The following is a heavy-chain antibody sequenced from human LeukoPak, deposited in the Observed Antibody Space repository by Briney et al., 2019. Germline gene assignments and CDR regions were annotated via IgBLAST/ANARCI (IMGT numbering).Heavy chain of an antibody. CDR2: IKQDGSEK. D-gene: IGHD3-16*01. Sequence: GGSLRLSCAASGFTFSSYWMSWVRQAPGKGLEWVANIKQDGSEKYYVDSVKGRFTISRDSAKNSLYLQMNSLRAEDTAVYYCARSPRRITFGGVISVWFDPWGQGTLVTVSS. V-gene: IGHV3-7*01. CDR3: ARSPRRITFGGVISVWFDP. J-gene: IGHJ5*02. CDR1: GFTFSSYW.